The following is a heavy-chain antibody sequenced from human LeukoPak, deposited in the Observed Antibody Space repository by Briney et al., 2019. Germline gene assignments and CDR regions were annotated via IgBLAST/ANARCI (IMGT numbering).Heavy chain of an antibody. J-gene: IGHJ4*02. CDR2: ISSSSSYI. V-gene: IGHV3-21*04. D-gene: IGHD3-16*01. CDR1: GFTFSSYS. CDR3: ARVTRRVGDNGFDY. Sequence: PGGSLRLSCAASGFTFSSYSMNWVRQAPGKGLEWVSSISSSSSYIYYADSVKGRFTISRDNAKNSLYLQMNSLRAEDTAVYYCARVTRRVGDNGFDYWGQGTLVTVSS.